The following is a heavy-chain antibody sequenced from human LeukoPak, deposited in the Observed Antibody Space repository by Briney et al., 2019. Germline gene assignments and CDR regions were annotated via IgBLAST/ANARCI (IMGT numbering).Heavy chain of an antibody. D-gene: IGHD1-26*01. CDR3: ARGGSYYYYYMDV. V-gene: IGHV5-51*01. Sequence: GESLKISCKGSGYSFSNYWIAWVRQMPGKGLEWMGIIYPDDSDTRYSPSFQGQVTISADKSISTAYLQLTSLKASDTAMYYCARGGSYYYYYMDVWGKGTTVTISS. CDR1: GYSFSNYW. CDR2: IYPDDSDT. J-gene: IGHJ6*03.